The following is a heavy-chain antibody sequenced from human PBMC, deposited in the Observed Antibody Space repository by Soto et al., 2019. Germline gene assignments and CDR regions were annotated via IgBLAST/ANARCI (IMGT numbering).Heavy chain of an antibody. Sequence: GGSLRLSCAASGFTFDDYAMHWVRQAPGKGLEWVSGISWNSGSIGYADSVKGRFTISRDNAKNSLYLQMNSLRAEDTALYYCAKDIQASTWGVYYYYGMDVWGQGTTVTVSS. V-gene: IGHV3-9*01. CDR3: AKDIQASTWGVYYYYGMDV. J-gene: IGHJ6*02. D-gene: IGHD3-10*01. CDR2: ISWNSGSI. CDR1: GFTFDDYA.